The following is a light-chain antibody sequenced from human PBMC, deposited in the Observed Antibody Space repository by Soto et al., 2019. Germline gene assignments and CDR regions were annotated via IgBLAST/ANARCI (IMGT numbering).Light chain of an antibody. Sequence: SPCTLSLSPGERATLSCRASQSVTNNYLAWYQQKPGQPPRLLIDGASSRATGIPDKFSGSGSGTDFTLAISRLEPEDFAVYYCQQYDSSPITLGQVTRLEIK. J-gene: IGKJ5*01. CDR2: GAS. CDR3: QQYDSSPIT. V-gene: IGKV3-20*01. CDR1: QSVTNNY.